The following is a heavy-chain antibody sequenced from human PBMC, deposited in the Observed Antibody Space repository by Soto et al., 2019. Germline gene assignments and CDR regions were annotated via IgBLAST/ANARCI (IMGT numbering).Heavy chain of an antibody. D-gene: IGHD3-3*01. J-gene: IGHJ3*02. Sequence: GASVKVSCKASGYTFTSYDINWVRQATGQGLEWMGWMNPNSGNTGYAQKFQGRVTMTRNTSISTAYMELSSLRSEDTAVYYCARGRSVVYDFWSGPKDAFDIWGQGTMVTVSS. CDR1: GYTFTSYD. V-gene: IGHV1-8*01. CDR2: MNPNSGNT. CDR3: ARGRSVVYDFWSGPKDAFDI.